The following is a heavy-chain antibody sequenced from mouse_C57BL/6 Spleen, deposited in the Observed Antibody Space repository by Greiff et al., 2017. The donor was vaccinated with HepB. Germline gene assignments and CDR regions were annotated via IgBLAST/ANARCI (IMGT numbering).Heavy chain of an antibody. CDR3: ARPPFYYGSSSWFAY. V-gene: IGHV5-17*01. J-gene: IGHJ3*01. Sequence: EVMLVESGGGLVKPGGSLKLSCAASGFTFSDYGMHWVRQAPEKGLEWVAYISSGSSTIYYADTVKGRFTISRDNAKNTLFLQMTSLRSEDTAMYYCARPPFYYGSSSWFAYWGQGTLVTVSA. D-gene: IGHD1-1*01. CDR2: ISSGSSTI. CDR1: GFTFSDYG.